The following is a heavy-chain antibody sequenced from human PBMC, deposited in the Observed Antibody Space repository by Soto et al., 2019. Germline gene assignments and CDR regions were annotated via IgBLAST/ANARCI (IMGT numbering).Heavy chain of an antibody. Sequence: QVQLVQSGAEVKKPGSSVKVSCKASGGTFSSYAISWVRQAPGQGLEGMGGIIPIFGTANYAQKFQGRVTITADKSTSTAYMELSSLRSEDTAVYYCARGLSRYSGYVYYFDYWGQGTLVTVSS. J-gene: IGHJ4*02. V-gene: IGHV1-69*06. CDR2: IIPIFGTA. CDR1: GGTFSSYA. D-gene: IGHD5-12*01. CDR3: ARGLSRYSGYVYYFDY.